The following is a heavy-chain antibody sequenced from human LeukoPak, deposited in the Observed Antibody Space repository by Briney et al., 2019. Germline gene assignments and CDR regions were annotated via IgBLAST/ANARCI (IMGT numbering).Heavy chain of an antibody. Sequence: GGSLRLSCAASGFTFSSYWMHWVRQAPGEGLVWVSYISSSGSTRYYADSVEGRFTVSRDNAKNSLYLQMNSLRAEDTAVYYCARDPVNCGGDCYQAWGQGTLVTVSS. CDR1: GFTFSSYW. CDR2: ISSSGSTR. D-gene: IGHD2-21*02. V-gene: IGHV3-48*04. J-gene: IGHJ5*02. CDR3: ARDPVNCGGDCYQA.